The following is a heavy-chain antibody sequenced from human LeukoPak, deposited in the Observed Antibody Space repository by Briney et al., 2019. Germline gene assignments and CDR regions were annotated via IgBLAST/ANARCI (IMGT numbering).Heavy chain of an antibody. Sequence: PSETLSLTCTVSGGSISGYYWSWIRQPAGKGLEWIGRISSSGNTNYNSSLKSRVTMSVDTSKNQFSLKLSSVTAADTAVYYCARGHYSSGWYSVDYWGQGTLVTVSS. CDR2: ISSSGNT. V-gene: IGHV4-4*07. CDR3: ARGHYSSGWYSVDY. CDR1: GGSISGYY. D-gene: IGHD6-19*01. J-gene: IGHJ4*02.